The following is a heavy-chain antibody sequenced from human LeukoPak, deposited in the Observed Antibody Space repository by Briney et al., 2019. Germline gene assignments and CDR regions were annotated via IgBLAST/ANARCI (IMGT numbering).Heavy chain of an antibody. CDR2: IRYNGNNQ. CDR1: GFTFSNAW. Sequence: PGGSLRLSCAASGFTFSNAWMSWVRQAPGKGLEWVAFIRYNGNNQYYADSVKGRFTISRDNSKNTLYLQMNSLKGDGTAVYYCAKDSAFYYIDVWGKGTTVIISS. CDR3: AKDSAFYYIDV. V-gene: IGHV3-30*02. J-gene: IGHJ6*03. D-gene: IGHD3-10*01.